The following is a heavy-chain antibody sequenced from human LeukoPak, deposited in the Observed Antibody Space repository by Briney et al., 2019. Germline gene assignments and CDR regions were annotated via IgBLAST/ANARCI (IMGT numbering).Heavy chain of an antibody. CDR1: GFTVSSNY. CDR2: IYSGGST. J-gene: IGHJ4*02. D-gene: IGHD4-11*01. CDR3: ASRKPDYPYYFDY. Sequence: PGGSLRLSCAASGFTVSSNYMSWVRQAPGKGLEWVSDIYSGGSTYYADSVKGRFSISRDNSKNTLYVQMDSLRVEDTAVYYCASRKPDYPYYFDYWGQGTLVTVSS. V-gene: IGHV3-66*01.